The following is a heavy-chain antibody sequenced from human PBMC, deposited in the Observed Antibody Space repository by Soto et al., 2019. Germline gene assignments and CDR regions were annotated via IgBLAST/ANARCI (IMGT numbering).Heavy chain of an antibody. CDR2: INPYNANT. CDR3: ARDRVAAICGDAVDI. CDR1: GYTFTNHG. J-gene: IGHJ3*02. V-gene: IGHV1-18*04. Sequence: QVQLVQSGTEVKKPGASVKVSCKTSGYTFTNHGINWVRQAPGKGLEWMGWINPYNANTNYAQKLQDRVTMTTDTSTTTAHMDLMSLTSDDTAVYYCARDRVAAICGDAVDIWGQGTVVTASS. D-gene: IGHD2-21*01.